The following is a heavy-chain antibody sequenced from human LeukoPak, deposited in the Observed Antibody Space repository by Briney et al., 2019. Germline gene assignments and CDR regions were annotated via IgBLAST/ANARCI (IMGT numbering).Heavy chain of an antibody. J-gene: IGHJ4*02. CDR3: ARGVTTVTNDY. Sequence: GASVKVSCKASGGTFSSYAISWVRQGPGQGLEWMGRIIPILGIANYAQKFQGRVTITADKSTSTAYMELSSLRSEDTAVYYCARGVTTVTNDYWGQGTLVTVSS. CDR2: IIPILGIA. CDR1: GGTFSSYA. D-gene: IGHD4-17*01. V-gene: IGHV1-69*04.